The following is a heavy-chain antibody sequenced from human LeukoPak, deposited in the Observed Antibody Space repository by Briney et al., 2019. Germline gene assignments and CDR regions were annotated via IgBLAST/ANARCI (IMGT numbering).Heavy chain of an antibody. CDR1: EFTFSSYA. CDR2: ISSSGNTI. J-gene: IGHJ3*01. D-gene: IGHD1-26*01. CDR3: ARGVRVSGSYLTTDAFDV. V-gene: IGHV3-48*04. Sequence: GGSLRLSCAASEFTFSSYAMSWVRQAPGRGLEWVSYISSSGNTIYYADSVKGRFTVSRDNAKNSLYLQMNSLRAEDTAVYYCARGVRVSGSYLTTDAFDVWGQGTMVTVSS.